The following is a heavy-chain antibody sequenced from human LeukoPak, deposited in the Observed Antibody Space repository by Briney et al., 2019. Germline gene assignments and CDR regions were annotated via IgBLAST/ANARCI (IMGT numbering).Heavy chain of an antibody. D-gene: IGHD1-14*01. CDR2: IIPIFGTA. CDR3: ARGTDYYYGMDV. J-gene: IGHJ6*02. CDR1: GGTFSSYA. V-gene: IGHV1-69*13. Sequence: GASVNVSFKASGGTFSSYAISWVRQAPGQGLEWMGGIIPIFGTANYAQKFQGRVTITADESTSTAYMELSSLRSEDTAVYYCARGTDYYYGMDVWGQGTTVTVSS.